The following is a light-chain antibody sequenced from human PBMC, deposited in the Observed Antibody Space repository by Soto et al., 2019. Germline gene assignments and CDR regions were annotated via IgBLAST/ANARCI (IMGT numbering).Light chain of an antibody. J-gene: IGKJ3*01. CDR2: GAS. CDR1: QSLVNT. V-gene: IGKV3-15*01. CDR3: HQYSDWPFT. Sequence: EIVMTQSPATLSVSPGERATLSCRTSQSLVNTLAWYQQKPGQAPRLLIYGASTRATGIPARFSGSGSGTEFSLTISSLQSEDFAVHYCHQYSDWPFTFGPGTKVDIK.